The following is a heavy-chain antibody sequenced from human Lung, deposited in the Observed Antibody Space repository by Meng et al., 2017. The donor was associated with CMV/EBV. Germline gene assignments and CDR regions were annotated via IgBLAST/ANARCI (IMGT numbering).Heavy chain of an antibody. CDR1: GLTVSSHE. D-gene: IGHD3/OR15-3a*01. CDR2: ISSSGSTI. V-gene: IGHV3-48*03. Sequence: GGSTRSSCSASGLTVSSHEMNGVRQAPGKGLEWVSYISSSGSTIYYADSVKGRFTISRDNAKNSLYLQMSSLRADDTAIYYCARDWTYSPLDYWGQGTLVTVSS. J-gene: IGHJ4*02. CDR3: ARDWTYSPLDY.